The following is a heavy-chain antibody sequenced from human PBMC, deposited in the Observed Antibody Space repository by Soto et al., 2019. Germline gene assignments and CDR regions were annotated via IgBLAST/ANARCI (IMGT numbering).Heavy chain of an antibody. CDR1: GGSISSSSYY. J-gene: IGHJ6*02. V-gene: IGHV4-39*01. CDR2: IYYSGST. D-gene: IGHD6-13*01. Sequence: SETLSLTCTVSGGSISSSSYYWGWIRQPPGKGLEWIGSIYYSGSTYYNPSLKSRVTISVDTSKNQFSLKLSSVTAADTAVYYCAMSREDGSSWYGYYYGMDVWGQGTTVTVSS. CDR3: AMSREDGSSWYGYYYGMDV.